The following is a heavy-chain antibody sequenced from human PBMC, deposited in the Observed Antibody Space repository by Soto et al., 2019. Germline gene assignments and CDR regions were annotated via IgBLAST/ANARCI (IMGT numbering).Heavy chain of an antibody. J-gene: IGHJ2*01. CDR1: GGSISSYY. V-gene: IGHV4-59*08. D-gene: IGHD1-26*01. Sequence: ETLSLTCTVSGGSISSYYWSWIRQPPGKGLEWIGYIYYSGSTNYNPSLKSRVTISVDTSKNQFSLKLSSVTAADTAVYYCARKWGWYFDLWGRGTLVTVSS. CDR3: ARKWGWYFDL. CDR2: IYYSGST.